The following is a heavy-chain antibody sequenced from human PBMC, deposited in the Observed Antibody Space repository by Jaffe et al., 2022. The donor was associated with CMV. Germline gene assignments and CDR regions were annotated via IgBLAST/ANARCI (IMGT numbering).Heavy chain of an antibody. Sequence: QVQLQESGPGLVKPSETLSLTCTVSGGSISSYYWSWIRQPPGKGLEWIGYIYYSGSTNYNPSLKSRVTISVDTSKNQFSLKLSSVTAADTAVYYCARRGLGQWLGFDPWGQGTLVTVSS. CDR2: IYYSGST. D-gene: IGHD6-19*01. V-gene: IGHV4-59*08. CDR1: GGSISSYY. J-gene: IGHJ5*02. CDR3: ARRGLGQWLGFDP.